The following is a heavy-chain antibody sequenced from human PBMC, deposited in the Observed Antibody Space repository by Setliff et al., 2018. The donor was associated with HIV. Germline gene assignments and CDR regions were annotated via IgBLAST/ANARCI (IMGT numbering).Heavy chain of an antibody. D-gene: IGHD2-2*01. J-gene: IGHJ6*02. CDR1: GGSISSHY. CDR2: IYSSGST. CDR3: ARVNSSYAQGFYYGMDV. Sequence: SETLSLTCTVSGGSISSHYWSWIRQPPGKGLEWIGSIYSSGSTNYNPSLKSPVTMSVDTSKNQLSLKLRSVAAAATAVFYWARVNSSYAQGFYYGMDVWGQGTTVTVSS. V-gene: IGHV4-59*11.